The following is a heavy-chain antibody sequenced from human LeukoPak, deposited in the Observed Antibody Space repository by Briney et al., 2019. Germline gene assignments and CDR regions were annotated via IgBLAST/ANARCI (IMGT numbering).Heavy chain of an antibody. Sequence: GGSLRLSCAASGFTVSSNYMSWVRQAPGKGLEWVSVIYSGGSTYYADSVKGRFTISRDNSKNTLYLQMNSLRAEDTAVYYCARAWSSSGWYVDYWGQGTLVTVSS. CDR3: ARAWSSSGWYVDY. J-gene: IGHJ4*02. CDR1: GFTVSSNY. CDR2: IYSGGST. V-gene: IGHV3-66*01. D-gene: IGHD6-19*01.